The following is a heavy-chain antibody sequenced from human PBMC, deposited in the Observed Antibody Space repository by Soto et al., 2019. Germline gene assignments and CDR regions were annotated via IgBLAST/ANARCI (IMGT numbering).Heavy chain of an antibody. V-gene: IGHV3-23*01. CDR3: ALSMTAHYDL. CDR2: LTGYGAYI. D-gene: IGHD2-8*01. J-gene: IGHJ4*02. Sequence: EVQLLDSGGALVQPGGSLRLSCAASGFTFTTSAMSWVRQAPGKGLEWVSTLTGYGAYISDADSVKGRFTISRDNSQNTLYLQMNILRSDDTAIYSCALSMTAHYDLWSQGTLVTVSS. CDR1: GFTFTTSA.